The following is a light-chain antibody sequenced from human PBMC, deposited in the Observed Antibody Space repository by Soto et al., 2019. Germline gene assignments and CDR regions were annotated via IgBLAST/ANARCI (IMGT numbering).Light chain of an antibody. Sequence: AIQMTQSPSSLSASVGDRVTITCRASQGIRNDLGWYQQKPGKAPKLLIYAASGLQSGVPSRFSGSGSGTDFTLTFSILQPEDFATYYCLQDYNYPLTFGGGTKVDIK. J-gene: IGKJ4*01. CDR3: LQDYNYPLT. V-gene: IGKV1-6*01. CDR1: QGIRND. CDR2: AAS.